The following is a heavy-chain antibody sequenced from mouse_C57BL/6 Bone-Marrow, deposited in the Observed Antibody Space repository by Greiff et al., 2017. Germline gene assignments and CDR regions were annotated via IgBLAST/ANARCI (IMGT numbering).Heavy chain of an antibody. Sequence: QVTLKESVPGILQPSQTLSLTCSSSGFSLSTVGMGVGGIRQPAGKGLERLVHTWWDDDKYYNPALKSRLTISKDTSKNQVFLKNASVDTADTATYYCARMDYYGSPDYWGQGTTLTVSS. CDR1: GFSLSTVGMG. J-gene: IGHJ2*01. D-gene: IGHD1-1*01. CDR3: ARMDYYGSPDY. CDR2: TWWDDDK. V-gene: IGHV8-8*01.